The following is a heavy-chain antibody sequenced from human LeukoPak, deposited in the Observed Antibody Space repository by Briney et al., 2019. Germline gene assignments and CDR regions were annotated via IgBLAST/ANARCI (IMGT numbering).Heavy chain of an antibody. CDR2: IKQDGSEK. CDR1: GFTFSSYW. D-gene: IGHD5-12*01. V-gene: IGHV3-7*01. Sequence: PGGSLRLSCAASGFTFSSYWMSWVRQAPGKGLEWVANIKQDGSEKYYVDSVKGRFTVSRDNAKNSLYLQMNSLRAEDTAVYYCARESGIVATIWGPRFDPWGQGTLVTVSS. J-gene: IGHJ5*02. CDR3: ARESGIVATIWGPRFDP.